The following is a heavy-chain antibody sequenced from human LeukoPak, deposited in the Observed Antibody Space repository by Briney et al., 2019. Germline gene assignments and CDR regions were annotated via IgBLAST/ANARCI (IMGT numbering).Heavy chain of an antibody. CDR2: ISGSSSYI. CDR3: ARDLLGWELHYFDY. V-gene: IGHV3-21*01. CDR1: GFTFSSYN. D-gene: IGHD1-26*01. J-gene: IGHJ4*02. Sequence: GGSLRLSCAASGFTFSSYNMNWVRQAPGKGLEWVSSISGSSSYIYYADSVKGRFSISRDNAKNSLYLQMNSLRAEDTAVYYCARDLLGWELHYFDYWGQGTLVTVSS.